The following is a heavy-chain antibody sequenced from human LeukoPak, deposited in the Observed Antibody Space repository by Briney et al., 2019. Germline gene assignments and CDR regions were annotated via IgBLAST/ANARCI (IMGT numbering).Heavy chain of an antibody. Sequence: GGSLRLSCAASGFTFSSYSMNWVRQAPGKGLEWVSYISSSSSTIYYADSVKGRFTISRDNAKNSLYLQMNSLRAEDTAVYYCAREIGPEDSSSWDKNSYYYYMDVWGKGTTVTVSS. J-gene: IGHJ6*03. V-gene: IGHV3-48*01. CDR3: AREIGPEDSSSWDKNSYYYYMDV. CDR1: GFTFSSYS. D-gene: IGHD6-13*01. CDR2: ISSSSSTI.